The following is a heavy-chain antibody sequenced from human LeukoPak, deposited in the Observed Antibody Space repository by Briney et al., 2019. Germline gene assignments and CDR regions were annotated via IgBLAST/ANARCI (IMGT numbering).Heavy chain of an antibody. CDR3: AANAVSRDGYNFDY. V-gene: IGHV1-69*02. CDR1: GGTFSSYT. CDR2: IIPILGIA. Sequence: SVKVSCKASGGTFSSYTISWVRQAPGQGLEWMGRIIPILGIANHAQKFQGRVTITADKSTNTAYMELSSLRSEDTAVYYCAANAVSRDGYNFDYWGQGTLVTVSS. D-gene: IGHD5-24*01. J-gene: IGHJ4*02.